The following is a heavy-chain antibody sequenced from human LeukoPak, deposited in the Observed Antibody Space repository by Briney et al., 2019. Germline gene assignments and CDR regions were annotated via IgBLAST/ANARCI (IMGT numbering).Heavy chain of an antibody. CDR2: ISAYNGNT. J-gene: IGHJ1*01. V-gene: IGHV1-18*01. CDR1: GYTFTSYG. Sequence: ASVKVSCKASGYTFTSYGISWVRQAPGQGLEWMGWISAYNGNTNYPQKLQGRVTMTTDTSTSTAYMELRSLRSEDTAVYYCARDSGSGWYFEYFQHWGQGTLVTVSS. CDR3: ARDSGSGWYFEYFQH. D-gene: IGHD6-19*01.